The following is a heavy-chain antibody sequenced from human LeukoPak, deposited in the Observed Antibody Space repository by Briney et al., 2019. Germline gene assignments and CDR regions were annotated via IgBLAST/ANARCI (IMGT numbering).Heavy chain of an antibody. J-gene: IGHJ4*02. CDR3: ARVAMVRGVIGE. CDR1: GGSISSYY. Sequence: SETLSLTCTVSGGSISSYYWSWIRQPPGKGLEWIGSIYYSGSTYYNPSLKSRVTISVDTSKNQFSLKLSSVTAADTAVYYCARVAMVRGVIGEWGQGTLVTVSS. CDR2: IYYSGST. V-gene: IGHV4-39*07. D-gene: IGHD3-10*01.